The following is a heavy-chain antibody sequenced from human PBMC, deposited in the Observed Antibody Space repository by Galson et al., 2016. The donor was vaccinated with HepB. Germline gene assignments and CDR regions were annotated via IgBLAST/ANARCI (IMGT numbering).Heavy chain of an antibody. V-gene: IGHV3-11*01. CDR2: ISTTSNTI. CDR1: GFTFNDYY. CDR3: AKDLHPEIARSSSDFWRGHARRQSAGDYDMDV. D-gene: IGHD3-3*01. J-gene: IGHJ6*02. Sequence: SLRLSCAASGFTFNDYYMSWFRQAPGEGLEWIAYISTTSNTIYYADSVKGRFTITRDNAKNSLYLQMNSLTVQDTALYYCAKDLHPEIARSSSDFWRGHARRQSAGDYDMDVWGQGTTVTVSS.